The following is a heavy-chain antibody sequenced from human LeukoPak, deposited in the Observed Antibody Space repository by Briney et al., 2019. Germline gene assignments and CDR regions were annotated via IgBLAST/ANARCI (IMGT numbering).Heavy chain of an antibody. CDR2: LSGSGGSS. Sequence: GGSLRLSFAASGFTFSSYAMNWVRQAPGKGLEWVSSLSGSGGSSYYADSVKGRFTISRDNPNNTVYLQMNSLRVEDSALYFCAKGRASRAYNYFDTWGQGSPVTVSS. V-gene: IGHV3-23*01. J-gene: IGHJ5*02. D-gene: IGHD6-13*01. CDR3: AKGRASRAYNYFDT. CDR1: GFTFSSYA.